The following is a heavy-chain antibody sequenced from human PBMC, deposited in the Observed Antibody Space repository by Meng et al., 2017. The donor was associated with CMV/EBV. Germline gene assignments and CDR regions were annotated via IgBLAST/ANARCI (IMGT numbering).Heavy chain of an antibody. Sequence: GESLKISCAASGFTFSSYAMSWVRQAPGKGLEWVSAISGSGGSTYYADSVKGRFTISRDNSKNTLYLQMNSLRAEDTAVYYCAKNRWYYVLAPMDFWGQGTTVTVSS. CDR2: ISGSGGST. CDR1: GFTFSSYA. CDR3: AKNRWYYVLAPMDF. D-gene: IGHD3-3*01. V-gene: IGHV3-23*01. J-gene: IGHJ6*02.